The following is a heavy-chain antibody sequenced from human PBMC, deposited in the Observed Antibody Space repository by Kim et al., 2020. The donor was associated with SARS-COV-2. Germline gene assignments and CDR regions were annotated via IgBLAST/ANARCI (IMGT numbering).Heavy chain of an antibody. D-gene: IGHD1-26*01. V-gene: IGHV3-21*06. CDR1: GFTFSGHN. CDR3: ARDSYGGYGLDT. Sequence: GGSLRLSCVASGFTFSGHNMNWVRQAPGKGLEWLSFIGGTTRHIFNADSLRGRFTISRDDAKNSVYLQMNGLRGEDTAVYYCARDSYGGYGLDTWGQGTLVTVSS. J-gene: IGHJ4*02. CDR2: IGGTTRHI.